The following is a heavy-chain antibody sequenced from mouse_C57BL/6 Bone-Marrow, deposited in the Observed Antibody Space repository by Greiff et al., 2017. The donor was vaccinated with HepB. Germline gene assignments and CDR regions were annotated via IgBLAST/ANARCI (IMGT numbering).Heavy chain of an antibody. CDR3: GRGGIWLRLYFDY. Sequence: VQLQQSGAELVKPGASVKLSCKASGYTFTSYWMHWVKQRPGRGLEWIGRIDPNSGGTKYNEKFKSKATLTVDKPSSTAYMQLSSLTSEDSAVYYCGRGGIWLRLYFDYWGQGTTLTVSS. J-gene: IGHJ2*01. D-gene: IGHD2-2*01. CDR2: IDPNSGGT. CDR1: GYTFTSYW. V-gene: IGHV1-72*01.